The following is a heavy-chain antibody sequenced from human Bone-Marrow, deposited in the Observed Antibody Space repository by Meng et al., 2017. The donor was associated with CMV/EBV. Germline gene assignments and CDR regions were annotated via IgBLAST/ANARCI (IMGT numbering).Heavy chain of an antibody. V-gene: IGHV3-30*02. CDR2: IRYDGSRR. J-gene: IGHJ4*02. CDR1: GFSFSYYG. Sequence: GESLKISCAAPGFSFSYYGMHWVRQAPDKGLEWVAFIRYDGSRRYLADSVKGRFTVSRDNSKNTLYLQMNSLRPDDTDGYYCAKDPEGDCAFDYWGQGTLVTVSS. CDR3: AKDPEGDCAFDY. D-gene: IGHD2-21*02.